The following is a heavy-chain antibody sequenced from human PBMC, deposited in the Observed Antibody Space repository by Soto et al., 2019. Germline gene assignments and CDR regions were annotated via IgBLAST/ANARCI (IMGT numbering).Heavy chain of an antibody. CDR2: VLGGGGST. V-gene: IGHV3-23*01. CDR3: ARKGPPRDAFDI. Sequence: EVQPLESGGGLVQPGGSLRLSCAASGFTFSSYAMSWVRQTPGKGLEWVSGVLGGGGSTFYADSVEGRFTISRDNSKNTLYVQMNSLRAEDTAIYYCARKGPPRDAFDIWGQGTMVTVSS. CDR1: GFTFSSYA. J-gene: IGHJ3*02.